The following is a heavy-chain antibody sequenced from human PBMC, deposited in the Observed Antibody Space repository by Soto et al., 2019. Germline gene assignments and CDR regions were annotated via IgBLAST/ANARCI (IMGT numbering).Heavy chain of an antibody. D-gene: IGHD3-16*01. Sequence: SETLSLTCTVSGDSISSGGYYWTWVRQRPGKGLEWIGYIRYSESTYYNPSLKSRVIVSIDTSKNQFSLRLSSVTAADTAVYFCTRGAWGYAFEVWGQGTMVTVSS. CDR1: GDSISSGGYY. V-gene: IGHV4-31*03. CDR2: IRYSEST. J-gene: IGHJ3*01. CDR3: TRGAWGYAFEV.